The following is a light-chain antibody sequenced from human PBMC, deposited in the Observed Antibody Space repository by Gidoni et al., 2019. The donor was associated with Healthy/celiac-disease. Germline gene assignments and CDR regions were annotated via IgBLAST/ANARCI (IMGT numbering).Light chain of an antibody. J-gene: IGKJ1*01. V-gene: IGKV3-20*01. CDR3: QQYGSSTGT. CDR1: QSVSSSY. CDR2: GAS. Sequence: ELVLTQSPGTLSLSPGERATLSCRASQSVSSSYLAWYQQKPGQAPRLIIYGASSRATGIPDRFSGSGSGTDFTLTISRLEPEDVAVYYCQQYGSSTGTFXXXTKVEIK.